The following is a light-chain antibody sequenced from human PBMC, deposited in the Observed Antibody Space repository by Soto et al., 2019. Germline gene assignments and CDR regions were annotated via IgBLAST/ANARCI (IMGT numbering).Light chain of an antibody. CDR1: QSASST. CDR3: QQYNNWPPWT. Sequence: IGMTQSPATLSVSPGERASLSCRDSQSASSTFAWYQQKPCQAPRLLLYGAATRATGIPARFRGSGSGSEFTLTLSSLQSEDFAGYDCQQYNNWPPWTFGQGTK. J-gene: IGKJ1*01. V-gene: IGKV3-15*01. CDR2: GAA.